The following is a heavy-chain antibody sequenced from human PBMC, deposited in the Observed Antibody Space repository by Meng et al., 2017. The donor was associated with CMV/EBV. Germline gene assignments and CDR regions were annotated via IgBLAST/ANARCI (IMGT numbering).Heavy chain of an antibody. J-gene: IGHJ4*02. CDR1: GFTFDDDA. CDR2: ISWNCGSI. Sequence: SLKISCAASGFTFDDDAMHWVRQAPGKGLEWVSGISWNCGSIGYADSVKGRFTISRDNAKNSLYLQMNSLRAEDTALYYCASAGQQLDYWGQGTLVTVSS. D-gene: IGHD6-13*01. CDR3: ASAGQQLDY. V-gene: IGHV3-9*01.